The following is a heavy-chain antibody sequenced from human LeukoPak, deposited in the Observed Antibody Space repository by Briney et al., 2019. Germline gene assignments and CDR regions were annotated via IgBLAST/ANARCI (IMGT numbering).Heavy chain of an antibody. D-gene: IGHD1-26*01. CDR2: VHLSGAT. CDR3: TRESGAFSPFGF. Sequence: SETLSLTCGVSGGSITTTNWWSWVRQPPGKGLEWIGEVHLSGATNYNPSLESRVSMSIDKSKNHLSLEVTSVTAADTAIYYCTRESGAFSPFGFWGQGTLLTVSS. J-gene: IGHJ4*02. V-gene: IGHV4-4*02. CDR1: GGSITTTNW.